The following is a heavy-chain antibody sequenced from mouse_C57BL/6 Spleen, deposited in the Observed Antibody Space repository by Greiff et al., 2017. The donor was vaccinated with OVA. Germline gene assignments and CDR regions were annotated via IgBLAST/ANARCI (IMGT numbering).Heavy chain of an antibody. D-gene: IGHD3-2*02. J-gene: IGHJ2*01. Sequence: VQLQQPGAELVASGSSVKLSRKASVYTYTIYLMHWVKQRPGRGLEWIGRIDPNSGGTKYNEKFKSKATLTVDKSSSTAYMQLSSLTSEDSAVYYCARDASSGHYFDYWGQGTTLTVSS. CDR1: VYTYTIYL. CDR2: IDPNSGGT. CDR3: ARDASSGHYFDY. V-gene: IGHV1-62-3*01.